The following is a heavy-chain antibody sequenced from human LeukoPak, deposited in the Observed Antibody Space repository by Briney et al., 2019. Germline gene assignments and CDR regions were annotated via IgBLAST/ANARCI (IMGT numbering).Heavy chain of an antibody. Sequence: GGSLRLSCAASGFTFSSYAMHWVRQAPGKGLEWVAVISYDGSNKYYADSVKGRFTISRDNSKNTLYLQMNSLRAEDTAVYYCARVGADFWSGYYTRGRYGMDVWGQGTTVTVSS. CDR1: GFTFSSYA. CDR2: ISYDGSNK. J-gene: IGHJ6*02. V-gene: IGHV3-30-3*01. D-gene: IGHD3-3*01. CDR3: ARVGADFWSGYYTRGRYGMDV.